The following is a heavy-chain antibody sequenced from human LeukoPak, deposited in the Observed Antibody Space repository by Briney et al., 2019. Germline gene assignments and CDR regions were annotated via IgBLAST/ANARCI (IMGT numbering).Heavy chain of an antibody. J-gene: IGHJ6*02. V-gene: IGHV1-46*01. Sequence: ASVKVSCKASGYTFTGYYMHWVRQAPGQGLEWMGIINPSGGSTSYAQKFQGRVTMTRDTSTSTVYMELSSLRSEDTAVYYCARVGREQWPVRPYYYYGMDVWGQGTTVTVSS. CDR1: GYTFTGYY. D-gene: IGHD6-19*01. CDR2: INPSGGST. CDR3: ARVGREQWPVRPYYYYGMDV.